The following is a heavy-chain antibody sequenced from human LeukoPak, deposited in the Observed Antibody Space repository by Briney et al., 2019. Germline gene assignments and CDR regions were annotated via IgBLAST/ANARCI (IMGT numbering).Heavy chain of an antibody. CDR2: IIPIFGTA. V-gene: IGHV1-69*01. J-gene: IGHJ5*02. CDR1: GGTFSSYA. Sequence: SVKVSCKASGGTFSSYAISWVRQAPGQGLEWMGGIIPIFGTANYAQKFQGRVTITADESTSTAYMELSSLRSEDTAVYYCARGGGTTYYDILTGCKKNWFDPWGQGTLVTVSS. D-gene: IGHD3-9*01. CDR3: ARGGGTTYYDILTGCKKNWFDP.